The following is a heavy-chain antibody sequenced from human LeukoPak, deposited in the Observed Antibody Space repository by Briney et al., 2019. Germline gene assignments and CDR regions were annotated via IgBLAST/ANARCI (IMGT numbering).Heavy chain of an antibody. V-gene: IGHV3-9*01. D-gene: IGHD3-10*01. CDR2: ISWNSGSI. Sequence: PGGSLRLSCAASGFTFDDYAMHWVRQAPGKGLEWVSGISWNSGSIGYADSVKGRFTISRDNAKNSLYLQMNSLRAEDTAVYYCARDRGYYGSGSLDNWFDPWGQGTLVTVSS. J-gene: IGHJ5*02. CDR3: ARDRGYYGSGSLDNWFDP. CDR1: GFTFDDYA.